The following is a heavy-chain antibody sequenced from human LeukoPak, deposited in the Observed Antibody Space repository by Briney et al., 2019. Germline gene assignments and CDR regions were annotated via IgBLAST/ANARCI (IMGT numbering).Heavy chain of an antibody. CDR1: GGSISSGGYY. Sequence: PSETLSLTCTVSGGSISSGGYYWSWIRQHPGEGLEWIGYIYYSGSTYYNPSLKSRVTISVDTSKNQFSLKLSSVTAADTAVYYCARGSPRWLPHDYWGQGTLVTVSS. D-gene: IGHD3-22*01. V-gene: IGHV4-31*03. CDR2: IYYSGST. J-gene: IGHJ4*02. CDR3: ARGSPRWLPHDY.